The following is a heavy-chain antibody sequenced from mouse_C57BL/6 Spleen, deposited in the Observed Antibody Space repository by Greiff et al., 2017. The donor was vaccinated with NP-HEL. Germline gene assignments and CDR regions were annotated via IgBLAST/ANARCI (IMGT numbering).Heavy chain of an antibody. CDR1: GYTFTSYW. CDR2: IDPSDSET. J-gene: IGHJ1*03. V-gene: IGHV1-52*01. CDR3: ARSDGYYSNWYFDV. D-gene: IGHD2-3*01. Sequence: QVQLQQPGAELVRPGSSVKLSCKASGYTFTSYWMHWGKQRPIQGLEWIGNIDPSDSETHYNQKCKDKATLTQDKSSRTAYMQLSRLTAEDSAVYYCARSDGYYSNWYFDVWGTGTTVTVSS.